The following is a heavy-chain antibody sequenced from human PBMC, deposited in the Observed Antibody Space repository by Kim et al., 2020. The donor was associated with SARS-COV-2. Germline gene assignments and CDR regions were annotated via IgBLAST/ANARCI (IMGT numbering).Heavy chain of an antibody. Sequence: GGSLRLSCAGSRFTFSNAWLSWVRQAPGKGLEWVGHIKIKADGGTTDYASPVKGRFTISRDYSKNTLFLHMSSLQSEDTAVYYCTPFPVPGLSAFDFWG. CDR2: IKIKADGGTT. V-gene: IGHV3-15*01. CDR1: RFTFSNAW. CDR3: TPFPVPGLSAFDF. J-gene: IGHJ3*01.